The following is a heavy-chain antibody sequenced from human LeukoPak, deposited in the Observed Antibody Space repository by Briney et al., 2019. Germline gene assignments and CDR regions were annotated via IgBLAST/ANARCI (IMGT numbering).Heavy chain of an antibody. J-gene: IGHJ4*02. Sequence: PGGSLRLSCAASGFTVSSNYMSWVRQAPGKGLEWVSSISSSSSYIYYADSVKGRFTISRDNAKNSLYLQMNSLRAEDTAVYYCARDVGFGGYSRGIFDYWGQGTLVTVSS. CDR3: ARDVGFGGYSRGIFDY. CDR2: ISSSSSYI. V-gene: IGHV3-21*01. CDR1: GFTVSSNY. D-gene: IGHD3-10*01.